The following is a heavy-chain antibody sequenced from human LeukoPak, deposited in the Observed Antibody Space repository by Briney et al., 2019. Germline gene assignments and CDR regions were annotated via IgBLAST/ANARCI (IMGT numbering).Heavy chain of an antibody. V-gene: IGHV1-2*02. CDR1: GYTFTGYY. CDR3: ARSSVVTATSTCDY. D-gene: IGHD2-21*02. J-gene: IGHJ4*02. CDR2: INPNSGGT. Sequence: GASVKVSCKASGYTFTGYYMHWVRQAPGQGLEWMGWINPNSGGTNYAQKFQGRVTMTRDTSISTAYMELSRLRSDDTAVYYCARSSVVTATSTCDYWGQGTLVTVSS.